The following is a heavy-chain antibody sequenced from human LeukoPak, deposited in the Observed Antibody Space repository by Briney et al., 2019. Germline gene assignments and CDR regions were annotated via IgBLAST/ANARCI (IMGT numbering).Heavy chain of an antibody. CDR3: AKEGRAIYYYDSSGYYGVYFDY. D-gene: IGHD3-22*01. J-gene: IGHJ4*02. Sequence: RGRSLRLSCAASGFTFDDYAMHWVRQAPGKGLDWVSGFSWNSGSIGYADSVKGRFTISRDNAKNSLYLQMNSLRAEDMALYYCAKEGRAIYYYDSSGYYGVYFDYWGQGTLVTVSS. V-gene: IGHV3-9*03. CDR2: FSWNSGSI. CDR1: GFTFDDYA.